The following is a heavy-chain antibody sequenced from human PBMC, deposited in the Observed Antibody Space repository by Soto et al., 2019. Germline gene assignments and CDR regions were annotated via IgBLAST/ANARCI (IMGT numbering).Heavy chain of an antibody. CDR1: GGSISSSIYY. J-gene: IGHJ6*02. V-gene: IGHV4-39*01. Sequence: SETLSLTCSVSGGSISSSIYYWGWIRQPPGKGLEWIGGIYYSGSTYNNPSLKSRVTISVDTSKNQFSLKLSSVTAADTAGYYCARQGFGALHGLVDVWVQGTTVT. D-gene: IGHD3-10*01. CDR2: IYYSGST. CDR3: ARQGFGALHGLVDV.